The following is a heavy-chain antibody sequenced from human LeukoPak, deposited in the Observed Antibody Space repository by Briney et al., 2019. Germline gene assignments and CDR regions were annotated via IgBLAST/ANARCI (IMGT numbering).Heavy chain of an antibody. J-gene: IGHJ3*02. CDR3: ARDRSVLLWFGELSPPSFDI. CDR2: ISSSSSYI. V-gene: IGHV3-21*01. Sequence: PGGSLRLSCAASGFTFSSYSMNWVRQAPGKGLEWVSSISSSSSYIYYAGSVKGRFTISRDNAKNSLYLQMNSLRAEDTAVYYCARDRSVLLWFGELSPPSFDIWGQGTMVTVSS. D-gene: IGHD3-10*01. CDR1: GFTFSSYS.